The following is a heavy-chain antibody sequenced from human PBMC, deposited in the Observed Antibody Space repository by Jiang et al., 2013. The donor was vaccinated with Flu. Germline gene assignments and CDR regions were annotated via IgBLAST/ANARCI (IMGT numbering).Heavy chain of an antibody. Sequence: GAEVKKPGASVKVSCKASGYTFTGYYMHWVRQAPGQGLEWMGRINPNSGGTNYAQKFQGRVTMTRDTSISTAYMELSRLRSDDTAVYYCARGELSGVQGVIKPSFGDYWGQGTLVTVSS. V-gene: IGHV1-2*06. CDR1: GYTFTGYY. D-gene: IGHD3-10*01. CDR3: ARGELSGVQGVIKPSFGDY. CDR2: INPNSGGT. J-gene: IGHJ4*02.